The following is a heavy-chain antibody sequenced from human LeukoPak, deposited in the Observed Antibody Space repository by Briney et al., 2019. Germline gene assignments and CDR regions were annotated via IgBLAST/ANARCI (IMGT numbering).Heavy chain of an antibody. D-gene: IGHD3-10*01. Sequence: PGRSLSLSCAASGFTFSSYDMHWVRQAPGKGLEWVAVISSDGSSKYYADSVKGRFTISRDNSRNTLYLHMNSLRPEDTAVYYCEKENTGDFDYWGQGTLVTVSS. V-gene: IGHV3-30*18. CDR2: ISSDGSSK. J-gene: IGHJ4*02. CDR3: EKENTGDFDY. CDR1: GFTFSSYD.